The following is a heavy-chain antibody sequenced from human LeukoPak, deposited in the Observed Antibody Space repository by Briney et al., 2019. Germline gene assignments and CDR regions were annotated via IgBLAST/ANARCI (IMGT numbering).Heavy chain of an antibody. Sequence: SETLSLTCTVSGASLSSYYWSWIREVPGTGLEWIGSIYYSGVTNFNPSLKRRIAMSVDTSRNLFSLKVTSVTAADTAVYYCARREGSHYSVDVWGQGTTVTVSS. V-gene: IGHV4-59*08. D-gene: IGHD5-12*01. CDR2: IYYSGVT. CDR1: GASLSSYY. CDR3: ARREGSHYSVDV. J-gene: IGHJ6*02.